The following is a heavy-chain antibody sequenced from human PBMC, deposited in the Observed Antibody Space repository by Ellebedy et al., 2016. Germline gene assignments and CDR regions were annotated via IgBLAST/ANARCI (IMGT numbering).Heavy chain of an antibody. CDR3: TRFNFGLERYFDWFDY. Sequence: GGSLRLXCTASGFTFGDYAVSWFRQAPGKGLEWVGFIRAKVYGGAPEYAASVQGRFIISRDDSKGIAYLQVNRLRTEDTAVYYCTRFNFGLERYFDWFDYWGQGTLVTVSS. V-gene: IGHV3-49*03. CDR1: GFTFGDYA. J-gene: IGHJ4*02. D-gene: IGHD3-9*01. CDR2: IRAKVYGGAP.